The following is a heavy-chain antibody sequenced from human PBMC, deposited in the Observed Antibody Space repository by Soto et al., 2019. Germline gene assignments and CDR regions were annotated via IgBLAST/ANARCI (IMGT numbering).Heavy chain of an antibody. J-gene: IGHJ6*02. Sequence: LKISCEGPQYTFTHAWIGWVRQMPGKGLEWMGIIYPFDSDTRYSPAFQGQVTISADKSINTAYLQWSSLKASDTAMYYCMRLTTSPSRDISYHYFSLDVWGLGTTVTVSS. V-gene: IGHV5-51*01. CDR2: IYPFDSDT. CDR3: MRLTTSPSRDISYHYFSLDV. CDR1: QYTFTHAW. D-gene: IGHD4-17*01.